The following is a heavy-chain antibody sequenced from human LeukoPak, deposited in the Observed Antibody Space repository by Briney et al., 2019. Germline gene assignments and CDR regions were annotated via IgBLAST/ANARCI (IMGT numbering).Heavy chain of an antibody. CDR3: AKAPILVPAAIPAEYFQH. J-gene: IGHJ1*01. Sequence: GGSLRLSCSASGFTFSSYAMSWVRQAPGKGLEWVSAISGSGGSTYYADSVKGRFTISRDNSKNTLYLQMNSLRAEDTAVYYCAKAPILVPAAIPAEYFQHWGQGTLVTVSS. CDR2: ISGSGGST. V-gene: IGHV3-23*01. CDR1: GFTFSSYA. D-gene: IGHD2-2*01.